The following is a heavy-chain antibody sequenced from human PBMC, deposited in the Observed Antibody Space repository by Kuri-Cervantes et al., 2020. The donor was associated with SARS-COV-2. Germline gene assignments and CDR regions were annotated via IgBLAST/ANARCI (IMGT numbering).Heavy chain of an antibody. Sequence: GGSLRLSCAASGFTFSSYAMHWVRQAPGKGLEWVAVISYDGSNKYYADSVKGRFTISRDNSKNTLYLQMNSLRAEDTAVYYCAREAAAGGVLRGYWGQGTLVTVSS. D-gene: IGHD6-13*01. V-gene: IGHV3-30*07. CDR3: AREAAAGGVLRGY. CDR2: ISYDGSNK. J-gene: IGHJ4*02. CDR1: GFTFSSYA.